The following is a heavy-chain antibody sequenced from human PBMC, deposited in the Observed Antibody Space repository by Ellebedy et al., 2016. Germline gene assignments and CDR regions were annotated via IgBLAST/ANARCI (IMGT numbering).Heavy chain of an antibody. CDR1: GGSISSSSYY. CDR2: IYYSGST. V-gene: IGHV4-61*01. J-gene: IGHJ3*02. CDR3: ARDSRRRGAFDI. Sequence: SETLSLTCTVSGGSISSSSYYWGWIRQPPGKGLEWIGYIYYSGSTNYNPSLKSRVTISVDTSKNQFSLKLSSVTAADTAVYYCARDSRRRGAFDIWGQGTMVTVSS.